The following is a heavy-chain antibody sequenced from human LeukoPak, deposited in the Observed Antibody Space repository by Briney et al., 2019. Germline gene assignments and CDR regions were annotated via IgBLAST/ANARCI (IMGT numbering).Heavy chain of an antibody. CDR2: INHSGST. CDR3: ARGNSAAMAYYYYGMDV. J-gene: IGHJ6*02. V-gene: IGHV4-34*01. Sequence: SESLSLSCPVDDGSFSDYYRSWIRQPPGKGLEWMGEINHSGSTNYNPSLKSRVTISVDTSKNQFSLKLSSVTAADTAVYYCARGNSAAMAYYYYGMDVWGQGTTVTVSS. D-gene: IGHD5-18*01. CDR1: DGSFSDYY.